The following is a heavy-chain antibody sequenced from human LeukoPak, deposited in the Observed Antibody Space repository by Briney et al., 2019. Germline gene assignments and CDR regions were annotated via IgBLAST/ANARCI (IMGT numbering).Heavy chain of an antibody. D-gene: IGHD6-13*01. CDR3: ARDSEYSGSWEGGRWYFDL. V-gene: IGHV3-48*03. J-gene: IGHJ2*01. CDR1: GVTFSIHE. CDR2: ISPSSARTI. Sequence: GGSLRLSCGVSGVTFSIHEMNWVRQAPGKALEWVSYISPSSARTIYYADSVKGRFTISRDNAKNSLYLQMNSLRAEDTAVYYCARDSEYSGSWEGGRWYFDLWGRGTLVTVSS.